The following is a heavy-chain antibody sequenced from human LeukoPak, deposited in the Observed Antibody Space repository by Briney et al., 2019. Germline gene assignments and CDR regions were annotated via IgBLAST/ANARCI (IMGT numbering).Heavy chain of an antibody. CDR1: VFTFSSYA. D-gene: IGHD3-10*01. CDR3: ASRGAYGSGSYDY. CDR2: ISGSGGST. Sequence: GGSLRLSCAASVFTFSSYAMSWVRQAPGKGLEWVSAISGSGGSTYYADSVKGRFTISRDNSKNTPYLQIYSLRAEDTAVYYCASRGAYGSGSYDYWGQGTLVTVSS. J-gene: IGHJ4*02. V-gene: IGHV3-23*01.